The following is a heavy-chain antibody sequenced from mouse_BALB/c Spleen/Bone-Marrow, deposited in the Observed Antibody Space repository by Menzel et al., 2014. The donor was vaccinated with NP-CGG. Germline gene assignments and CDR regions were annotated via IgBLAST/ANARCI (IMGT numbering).Heavy chain of an antibody. CDR2: ISSGGSYT. V-gene: IGHV5-9-4*01. CDR3: ASKTGTGYWYFDV. CDR1: GFTFSSYA. J-gene: IGHJ1*01. D-gene: IGHD4-1*01. Sequence: EVKLVESGGGLVKPGGSLKLSCAASGFTFSSYAMSWVRQPPERRLEWVAEISSGGSYTYYPDTVTGRFTISRDNAKNTLCLEMSSLRSEDTAMYYCASKTGTGYWYFDVWGAGTTVTVSS.